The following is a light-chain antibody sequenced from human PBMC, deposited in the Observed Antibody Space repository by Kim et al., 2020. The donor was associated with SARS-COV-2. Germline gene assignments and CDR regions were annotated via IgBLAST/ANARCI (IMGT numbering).Light chain of an antibody. V-gene: IGLV2-14*03. Sequence: GQSITISCTGTSSDVGAYDYVSWYQQHPGKAPKVMIYDVSNRPSGVSDRFSGSKSGNTASLTISGLQAEDEADYYCGSFTSSSTLVFATGTKVTVL. CDR3: GSFTSSSTLV. J-gene: IGLJ1*01. CDR2: DVS. CDR1: SSDVGAYDY.